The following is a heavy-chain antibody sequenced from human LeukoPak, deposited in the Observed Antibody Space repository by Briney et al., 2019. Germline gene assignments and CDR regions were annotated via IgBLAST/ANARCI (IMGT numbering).Heavy chain of an antibody. CDR3: AKGPMPTVTMEMDV. V-gene: IGHV3-9*01. Sequence: PGGSLRLSCAASGFTFDDYAMHWVRQAPGKGLEWVSGISWNSGSIGYADSVKGRFTISRDNAKNSLYLQMNSLGAEDTALYYCAKGPMPTVTMEMDVWGQGTTVTVSS. CDR2: ISWNSGSI. CDR1: GFTFDDYA. J-gene: IGHJ6*02. D-gene: IGHD4-17*01.